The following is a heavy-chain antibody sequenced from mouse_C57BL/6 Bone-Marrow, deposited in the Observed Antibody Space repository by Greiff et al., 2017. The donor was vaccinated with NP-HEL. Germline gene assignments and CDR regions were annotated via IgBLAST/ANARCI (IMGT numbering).Heavy chain of an antibody. CDR2: INPGSGGT. V-gene: IGHV1-54*01. CDR3: ARQDSAWFAY. CDR1: GYAFTNYL. J-gene: IGHJ3*01. Sequence: VKLMESGAELVRPGTSVKVSCKASGYAFTNYLIEWVKQRPGQGLEWIGVINPGSGGTNYNEKFKGKATLTADKSSSTAYMQLSSLTSEDSAVYFCARQDSAWFAYWGQGTLVTVSA.